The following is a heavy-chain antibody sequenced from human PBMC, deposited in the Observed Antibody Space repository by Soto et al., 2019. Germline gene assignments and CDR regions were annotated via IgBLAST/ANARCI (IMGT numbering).Heavy chain of an antibody. CDR2: IYHIGST. CDR1: GGSISSGAHY. J-gene: IGHJ4*02. D-gene: IGHD3-3*01. CDR3: ARTRSGLNAESFDL. V-gene: IGHV4-31*03. Sequence: QVQLQESGPGLVKPAQTLSLTCIVSGGSISSGAHYWSWIRQHPGKGLEWLGYIYHIGSTYYNPSLKSRLSISVDTSKNQFSLRLTSVTAADTALYYCARTRSGLNAESFDLWGLGILVTVSS.